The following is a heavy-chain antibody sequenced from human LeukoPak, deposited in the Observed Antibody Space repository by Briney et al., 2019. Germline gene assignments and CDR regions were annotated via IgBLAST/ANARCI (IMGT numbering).Heavy chain of an antibody. Sequence: EPGGSLRLSCAASGFTFSSYWMTWVRQAPGKGLEWVANINQGGSEKYYVDSVKGRFTISRDNAKNSLYLQMNSLRAEDTAVYYCAKDGGRQLPMGYWGQGTLVTVSS. D-gene: IGHD6-6*01. CDR3: AKDGGRQLPMGY. CDR2: INQGGSEK. J-gene: IGHJ4*02. V-gene: IGHV3-7*01. CDR1: GFTFSSYW.